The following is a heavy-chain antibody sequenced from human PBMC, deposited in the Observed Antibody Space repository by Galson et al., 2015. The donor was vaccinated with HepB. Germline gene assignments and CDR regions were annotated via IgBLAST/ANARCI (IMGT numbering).Heavy chain of an antibody. CDR2: ISYDGSNK. V-gene: IGHV3-30*18. J-gene: IGHJ6*02. CDR1: GFTFSSYG. Sequence: SLRLSCAASGFTFSSYGMHWVRQAPGKGLEWVAVISYDGSNKYYADSVKGRFTISRDNSKNTLYLQMNSLRSEDTAVYYCAKGRWYSSGPTRRYYGMDVWGQGTTVTVSS. D-gene: IGHD6-19*01. CDR3: AKGRWYSSGPTRRYYGMDV.